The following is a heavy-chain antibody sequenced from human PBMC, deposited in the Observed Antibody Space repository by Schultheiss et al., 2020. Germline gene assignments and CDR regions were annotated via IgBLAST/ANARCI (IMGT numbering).Heavy chain of an antibody. CDR2: IRSKANSYAT. Sequence: GGSLRLSCAASGFTFSGSAMHWVRQASGKGLEWVGRIRSKANSYATAYAASVKGRFTISRDDSKNTAYLQMNSLKTEDTAVYYCTRPTVTKPGVCDYWGQGHLGTVAS. CDR1: GFTFSGSA. J-gene: IGHJ4*02. CDR3: TRPTVTKPGVCDY. D-gene: IGHD4-17*01. V-gene: IGHV3-73*01.